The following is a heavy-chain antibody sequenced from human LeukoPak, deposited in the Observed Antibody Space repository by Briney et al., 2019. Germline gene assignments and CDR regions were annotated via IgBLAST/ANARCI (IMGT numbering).Heavy chain of an antibody. J-gene: IGHJ4*02. CDR2: IYTSGST. CDR3: ARRVSGWRASFDY. D-gene: IGHD6-19*01. CDR1: GGSISSGSYY. V-gene: IGHV4-61*02. Sequence: PSETLSLTCTVSGGSISSGSYYWSWIRQPAGKGLEWIGRIYTSGSTNYNPSLKSRVTISVDTSKNQFSLKLSSVTAADTAVYYCARRVSGWRASFDYWGQGTLVTVSS.